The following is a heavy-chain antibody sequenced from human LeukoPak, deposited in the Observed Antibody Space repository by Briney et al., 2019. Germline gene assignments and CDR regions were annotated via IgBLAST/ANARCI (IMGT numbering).Heavy chain of an antibody. CDR2: INPSGGST. CDR3: ARDREVGATLEFQYSRY. D-gene: IGHD1-26*01. CDR1: GYTFTGYY. V-gene: IGHV1-46*01. J-gene: IGHJ4*02. Sequence: ASVKASCKASGYTFTGYYIHWVRQAPGQGLEWMGIINPSGGSTSYAQKFQGRVTMTRDTSTSTVYMELSSLRSEDTAVHYCARDREVGATLEFQYSRYWGQGTLVTVSS.